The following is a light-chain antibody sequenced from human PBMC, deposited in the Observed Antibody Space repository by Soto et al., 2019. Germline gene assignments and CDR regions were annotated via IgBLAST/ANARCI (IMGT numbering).Light chain of an antibody. CDR1: QVSRSY. J-gene: IGKJ1*01. CDR2: VAS. V-gene: IGKV1-5*01. Sequence: DIHMTQAPSTLSVSVGNRVTITCRASQVSRSYLAWYQQKPGKAPKLLIYVASNLKSGVPSRFSGSGSGTEFTLTISSLQPEDFATYYCQQYYSYPWTFGQGTKVDIK. CDR3: QQYYSYPWT.